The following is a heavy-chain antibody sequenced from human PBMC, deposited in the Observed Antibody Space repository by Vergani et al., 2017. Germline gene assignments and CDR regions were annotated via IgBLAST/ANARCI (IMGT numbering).Heavy chain of an antibody. CDR2: ISWNSGAV. V-gene: IGHV3-9*01. CDR1: GITFWKFG. D-gene: IGHD6-13*01. CDR3: LKDIAASCNYWYFDL. Sequence: EVQLVESGGGLVQPGGSLRLSCAASGITFWKFGMHWVRQGPGKGLEWVSGISWNSGAVDYADSVRGRFTISRDNAKNSLFLEMNSLRAEDTALYYCLKDIAASCNYWYFDLGGRGTLVTVAS. J-gene: IGHJ2*01.